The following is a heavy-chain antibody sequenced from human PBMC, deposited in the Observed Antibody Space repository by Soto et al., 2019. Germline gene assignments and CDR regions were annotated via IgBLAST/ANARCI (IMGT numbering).Heavy chain of an antibody. CDR1: GVSISSSRYY. Sequence: SETLSLTCTVSGVSISSSRYYWGWIRQPPGKGLEWIGSIYYSGSTYYNPSLKSRVTISVDTSKNQFSLKLSSVTAADTAVYYCASATSAYSSSWYDYDYYGTDVWGQGTTVTVSS. D-gene: IGHD6-13*01. CDR2: IYYSGST. V-gene: IGHV4-39*01. CDR3: ASATSAYSSSWYDYDYYGTDV. J-gene: IGHJ6*02.